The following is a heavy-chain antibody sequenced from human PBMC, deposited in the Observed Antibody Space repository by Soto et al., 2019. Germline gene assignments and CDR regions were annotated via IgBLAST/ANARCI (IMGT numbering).Heavy chain of an antibody. Sequence: SVKVSCKASGGTFSSYAISWVRQAPGQGLEWMGGIIPIFGTANYAQKFQGRVTITADESTSTAYMELSSLRSEDTAVYYCERDRYEGLELSRSLLFVGSGPNWFDHWGQGTLVTVSS. CDR1: GGTFSSYA. CDR2: IIPIFGTA. CDR3: ERDRYEGLELSRSLLFVGSGPNWFDH. V-gene: IGHV1-69*13. D-gene: IGHD1-7*01. J-gene: IGHJ5*02.